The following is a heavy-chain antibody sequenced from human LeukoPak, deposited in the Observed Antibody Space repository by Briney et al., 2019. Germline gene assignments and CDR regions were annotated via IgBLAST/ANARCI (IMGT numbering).Heavy chain of an antibody. CDR1: GGSISSDSHY. Sequence: PSQTLSLTCSVSGGSISSDSHYWTWIRQPAGEGLEWIGRVHTSGSTDYKSSLNSRVTTSVHTSRNQFSLKLSSVTAADTAVYYCATQGRTYPYYFDFWGQGILVTVSS. CDR3: ATQGRTYPYYFDF. J-gene: IGHJ4*02. D-gene: IGHD2-8*01. CDR2: VHTSGST. V-gene: IGHV4-61*02.